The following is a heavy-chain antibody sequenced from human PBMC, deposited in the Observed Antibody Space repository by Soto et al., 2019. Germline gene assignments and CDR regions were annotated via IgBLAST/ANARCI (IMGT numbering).Heavy chain of an antibody. CDR1: GYTFTGFY. D-gene: IGHD3-16*01. CDR3: ATPTGRVLGRSCAD. J-gene: IGHJ4*02. CDR2: INPNSGGT. V-gene: IGHV1-2*02. Sequence: QVRLVQSAAEVKKPGASVKVSCKASGYTFTGFYMHWVRQAPGQGLEWMGWINPNSGGTNYAQKFQGRVTMTRDTSISTAYMELSRLTADDTAVYYCATPTGRVLGRSCADWGQGTLVTVSS.